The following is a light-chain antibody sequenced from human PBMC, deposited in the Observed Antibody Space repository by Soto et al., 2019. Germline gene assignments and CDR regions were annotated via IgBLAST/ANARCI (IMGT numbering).Light chain of an antibody. CDR1: QGIRNE. J-gene: IGKJ1*01. CDR3: QQYNSYSRT. CDR2: AAS. V-gene: IGKV1-6*01. Sequence: AFQMSQSPSSLSASVGGRVTITCRASQGIRNELGWYQQKTGKAPKLLIYAASTLQSGVPSRFSGSGSGTEFTLTISRLQPDDFATYYCQQYNSYSRTFGPGTKVDIK.